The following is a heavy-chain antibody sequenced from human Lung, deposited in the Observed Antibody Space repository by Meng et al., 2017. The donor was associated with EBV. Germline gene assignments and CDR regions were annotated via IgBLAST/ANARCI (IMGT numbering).Heavy chain of an antibody. D-gene: IGHD4-17*01. J-gene: IGHJ4*02. CDR1: GFTFSSYG. CDR3: AKLYGDDEDY. Sequence: VQLVESGGGVVQPGRSLRLSCADSGFTFSSYGMHWVRQAPGKGLEWVAVISYDGSNKYYADSVKGRFTISRDNSKNTLYLQMNSLRAEDTAVYYCAKLYGDDEDYWGQGTLVTVSS. V-gene: IGHV3-30*18. CDR2: ISYDGSNK.